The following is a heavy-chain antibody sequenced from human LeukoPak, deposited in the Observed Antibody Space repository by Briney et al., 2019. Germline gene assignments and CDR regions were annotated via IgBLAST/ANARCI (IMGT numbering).Heavy chain of an antibody. J-gene: IGHJ4*02. CDR2: IYYSGTT. CDR1: GGSLSSSSYY. D-gene: IGHD1-1*01. Sequence: PSETLSLTCTVSGGSLSSSSYYWGWIRQPAGKGLEWIGRIYYSGTTYYNPSLKSRVTISVDTSKNQFSLKLSSVTAADTAVYYCARQRNWIVDYWGQGTLVTVSS. CDR3: ARQRNWIVDY. V-gene: IGHV4-39*01.